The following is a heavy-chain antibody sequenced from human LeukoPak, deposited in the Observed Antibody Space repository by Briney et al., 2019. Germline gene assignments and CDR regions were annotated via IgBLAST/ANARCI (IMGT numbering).Heavy chain of an antibody. V-gene: IGHV4-61*02. CDR2: IYTSGST. D-gene: IGHD3-16*02. Sequence: PSQTLSLTCTVSGGSISSGSYYWSWIRQPAGKGLEWIGRIYTSGSTNYNPSLKSRVTISVDTSKNQFSLKLSSVTAADTAVYYCAREAYDHVWASYRPYYFDYWGQGTLVTVSS. J-gene: IGHJ4*02. CDR3: AREAYDHVWASYRPYYFDY. CDR1: GGSISSGSYY.